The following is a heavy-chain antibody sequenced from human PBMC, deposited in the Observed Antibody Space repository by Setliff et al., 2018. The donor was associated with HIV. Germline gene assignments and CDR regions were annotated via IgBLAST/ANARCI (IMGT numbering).Heavy chain of an antibody. CDR2: INHSGST. CDR3: ARGGYSYGFYYYYGMDV. D-gene: IGHD5-18*01. V-gene: IGHV4-34*01. Sequence: SETLSLTCAVCGGSFSGYYWSWIRQPPGKGLEWIGEINHSGSTNYNPSLKSRVTISVDTSKNQFSLKLSSVTAADTAVYYCARGGYSYGFYYYYGMDVWGQGTTVTVSS. CDR1: GGSFSGYY. J-gene: IGHJ6*02.